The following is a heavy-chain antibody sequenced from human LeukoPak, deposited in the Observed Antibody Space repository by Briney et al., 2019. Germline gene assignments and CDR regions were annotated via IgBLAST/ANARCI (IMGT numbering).Heavy chain of an antibody. V-gene: IGHV4-38-2*01. Sequence: SETLSLTCAVSGYSISSGYYWCCIRQPPGKGLEWIGRIYHSGSTHYNPSLKSRVTISVDTSKNQFSLKLSSVTAEDTAVYYCASYCSGGSCYPVYNWCDPWRQRTLVTVSS. CDR1: GYSISSGYY. CDR2: IYHSGST. CDR3: ASYCSGGSCYPVYNWCDP. J-gene: IGHJ5*02. D-gene: IGHD2-15*01.